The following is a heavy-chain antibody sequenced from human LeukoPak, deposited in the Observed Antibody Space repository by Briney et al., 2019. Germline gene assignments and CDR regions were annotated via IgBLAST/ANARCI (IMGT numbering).Heavy chain of an antibody. J-gene: IGHJ3*02. CDR3: ARDRETARGGYYAFDI. CDR1: GYTLTDYY. D-gene: IGHD5-18*01. V-gene: IGHV1-2*02. CDR2: INTNSGGR. Sequence: VGSVKVSCKASGYTLTDYYMHWVRQAPGQGLEWMGWINTNSGGRNYAQKLQSRVTMTRDTSISTAYMELSRLRADGTAVYCWARDRETARGGYYAFDIWGQGTMVTVSS.